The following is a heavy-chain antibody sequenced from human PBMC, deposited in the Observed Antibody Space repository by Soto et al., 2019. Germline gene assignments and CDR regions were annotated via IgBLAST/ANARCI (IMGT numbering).Heavy chain of an antibody. Sequence: RSLTCAISGDSVSSNSAAWNWIRQSPSRGLEWLGRTYYRSKWYNDYAVSVKSRITINPDTSKNQFSLQLNSVTPEDTAVYYCARVAATVAGEYYYGMDVWGQGATVTVSS. CDR3: ARVAATVAGEYYYGMDV. CDR2: TYYRSKWYN. V-gene: IGHV6-1*01. D-gene: IGHD6-19*01. CDR1: GDSVSSNSAA. J-gene: IGHJ6*02.